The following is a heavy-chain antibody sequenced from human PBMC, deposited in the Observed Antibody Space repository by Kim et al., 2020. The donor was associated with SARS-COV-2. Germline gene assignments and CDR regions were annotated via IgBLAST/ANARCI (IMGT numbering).Heavy chain of an antibody. Sequence: TPSLKSRVTISVDTYKNQFALKLSSGTAADTAVYYCARAPIVVVITHFDYWGQGTLVTVSS. V-gene: IGHV4-31*02. J-gene: IGHJ4*02. CDR3: ARAPIVVVITHFDY. D-gene: IGHD3-22*01.